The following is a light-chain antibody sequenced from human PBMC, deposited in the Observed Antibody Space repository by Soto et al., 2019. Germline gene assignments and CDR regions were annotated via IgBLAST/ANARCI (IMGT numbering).Light chain of an antibody. CDR1: SSDVGGYNY. V-gene: IGLV2-14*01. CDR3: SSYTTSTPFEV. Sequence: QSALTQPASVSGSPGQSITISCTGTSSDVGGYNYVSWYQQHPGKAPKLMIYDVSNRPSGVSNRFSGSKSGNTASLTISGPQAEDEAVYSCSSYTTSTPFEVFGGGPTLPVL. J-gene: IGLJ2*01. CDR2: DVS.